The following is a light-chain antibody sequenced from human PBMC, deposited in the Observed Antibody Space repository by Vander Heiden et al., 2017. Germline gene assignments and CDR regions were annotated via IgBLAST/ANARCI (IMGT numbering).Light chain of an antibody. CDR3: QQYYSRFRR. V-gene: IGKV4-1*01. CDR1: QSVLSSSNNKNY. CDR2: WAS. J-gene: IGKJ1*01. Sequence: EIVRTQSPDPLAVSLGERATINCKSSQSVLSSSNNKNYLAWYQQKPGQPPKLLIYWASTRESGVPDRFSGSGSGTDFTLTISSLQAEDVAVYYCQQYYSRFRRFGQGTKVEFK.